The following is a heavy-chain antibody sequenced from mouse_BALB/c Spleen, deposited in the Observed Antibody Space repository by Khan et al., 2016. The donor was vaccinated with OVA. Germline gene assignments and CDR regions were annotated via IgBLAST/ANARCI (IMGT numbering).Heavy chain of an antibody. CDR2: ISYSGNT. J-gene: IGHJ2*01. CDR3: ARVYGGDFDY. D-gene: IGHD1-1*01. Sequence: EVQLQESGPGLVKPSQSPPLICTVTGYSITSDYAWNWIRQFPGNKLEWMGFISYSGNTKYNPSLKSRISITRDTSKNQFFLQLNSVTTEDTATYYCARVYGGDFDYWGHGTTLTVSS. V-gene: IGHV3-2*02. CDR1: GYSITSDYA.